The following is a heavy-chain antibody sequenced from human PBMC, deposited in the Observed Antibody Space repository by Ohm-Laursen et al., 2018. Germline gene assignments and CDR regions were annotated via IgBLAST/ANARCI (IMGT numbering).Heavy chain of an antibody. Sequence: SLRLSCSASGFTVNNNYMSWVRQAPGKGLEWVSVIHSGGNTYYVDSVKGRFTISRDNSKNTLYLQMNSLRDEDTAVYYCATAGPYSGDDYWGQGVLVTVSS. V-gene: IGHV3-53*01. CDR3: ATAGPYSGDDY. CDR1: GFTVNNNY. D-gene: IGHD6-25*01. J-gene: IGHJ4*02. CDR2: IHSGGNT.